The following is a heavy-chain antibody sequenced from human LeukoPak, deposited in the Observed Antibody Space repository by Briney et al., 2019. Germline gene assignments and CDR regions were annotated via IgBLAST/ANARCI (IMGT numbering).Heavy chain of an antibody. CDR1: GSAFTVYY. D-gene: IGHD6-19*01. CDR2: INPNSGGT. V-gene: IGHV1-2*02. Sequence: GASVTLSCTASGSAFTVYYMHREREAPGQGQERMGWINPNSGGTNYAQKFQGKVTMTRDTAITTDYMELSRLRSDDTAGYYCARDGGSSGCYVWGQGTTVTVSS. J-gene: IGHJ6*02. CDR3: ARDGGSSGCYV.